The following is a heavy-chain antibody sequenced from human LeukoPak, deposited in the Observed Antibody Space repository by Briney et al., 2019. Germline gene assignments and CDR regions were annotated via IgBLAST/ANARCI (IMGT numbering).Heavy chain of an antibody. CDR3: ARDLNLYDSSGYYSDY. D-gene: IGHD3-22*01. Sequence: GGSLRLSCAASGFTVSSNYMSWVRQAPGKGLEWVSVVYSGGSTYYADSVKGRFTISRDNSKNTLYLQMNSLRAEDTAVYYCARDLNLYDSSGYYSDYWGQGTLVTVSS. CDR2: VYSGGST. J-gene: IGHJ4*02. CDR1: GFTVSSNY. V-gene: IGHV3-53*01.